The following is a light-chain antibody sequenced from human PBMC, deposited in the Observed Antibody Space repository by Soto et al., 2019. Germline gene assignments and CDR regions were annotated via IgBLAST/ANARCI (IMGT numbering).Light chain of an antibody. CDR1: QSVSSN. Sequence: EIVMTQSPATLSVSPGERATLSCRASQSVSSNLAWYQQKPGQVPRLLIYGASTRATGIPARFSGSGSGTEFTLTISSLQSEDFAVYYCQQYNNWPFTFGPGTILDIK. V-gene: IGKV3D-15*01. CDR2: GAS. CDR3: QQYNNWPFT. J-gene: IGKJ3*01.